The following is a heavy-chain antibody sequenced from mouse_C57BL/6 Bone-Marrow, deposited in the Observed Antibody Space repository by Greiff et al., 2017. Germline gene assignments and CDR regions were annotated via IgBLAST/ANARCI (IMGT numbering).Heavy chain of an antibody. CDR1: GFTFSSYA. CDR2: ISSGGDYI. J-gene: IGHJ4*01. D-gene: IGHD2-2*01. V-gene: IGHV5-9-1*02. Sequence: DVHLVESGEGLVKPGGSLKLSCAASGFTFSSYAMSWVRQTPEKRLEWVAYISSGGDYIYYADTVKGRFTISRDNARNTLYLQMSSLKSEDTAMYYCTSALYYGYDGYAMDYWGQGTSVTVSS. CDR3: TSALYYGYDGYAMDY.